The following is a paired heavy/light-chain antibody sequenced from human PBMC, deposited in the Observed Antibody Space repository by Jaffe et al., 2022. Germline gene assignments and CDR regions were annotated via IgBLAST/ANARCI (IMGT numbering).Light chain of an antibody. V-gene: IGKV4-1*01. Sequence: DIVMTQSPDSLAVSLGERATINCKSSQSVLYSSNNKNYLAWYQQKPGQPPKLLIYWASTRESGVPDRFSGSGSGTDFTLTISSLQAEDVAVYYCHQYYGIPYTFGQGTKLEIK. CDR2: WAS. CDR3: HQYYGIPYT. J-gene: IGKJ2*01. CDR1: QSVLYSSNNKNY.
Heavy chain of an antibody. Sequence: QVQLQQSGPGLVKPSQTLSLTCAISGDSVSSNSATWSWIRQSPSRGLEWLGRTYYRSKWYNDYAVSVKSRMTINADTSKNQFSLQLNSVTPEDTAVYYCARVNTVTTSPFDIWGQGTMVTVSS. CDR3: ARVNTVTTSPFDI. J-gene: IGHJ3*02. D-gene: IGHD4-17*01. V-gene: IGHV6-1*01. CDR1: GDSVSSNSAT. CDR2: TYYRSKWYN.